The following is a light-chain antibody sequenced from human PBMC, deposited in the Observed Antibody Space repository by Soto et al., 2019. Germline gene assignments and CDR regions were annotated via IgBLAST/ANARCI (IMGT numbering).Light chain of an antibody. CDR3: QEFSNWPGT. Sequence: EIVMTQSPAALSVSPGERATLSCRASQSVSNNLAWYQQKPGQAPRLVIYSASTRATGIPARFSGSGSGTEFSLTISSLQSEDFAVYYCQEFSNWPGTFGPGTKVEIK. CDR2: SAS. CDR1: QSVSNN. V-gene: IGKV3-15*01. J-gene: IGKJ3*01.